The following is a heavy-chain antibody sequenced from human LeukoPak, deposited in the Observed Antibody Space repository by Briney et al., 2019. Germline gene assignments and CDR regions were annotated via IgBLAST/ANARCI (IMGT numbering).Heavy chain of an antibody. CDR1: GYIFTSRG. Sequence: ASETVSCTASGYIFTSRGITWVRPPPRQGLEGMGWINAYNGNTNYAHDVQGRSTVTRETSTSTAYMELRSLRSDDTAVYFCARDLAGAVVEGTTRGMDVWGQGTTVTVSS. V-gene: IGHV1-18*01. D-gene: IGHD2-15*01. CDR3: ARDLAGAVVEGTTRGMDV. CDR2: INAYNGNT. J-gene: IGHJ6*02.